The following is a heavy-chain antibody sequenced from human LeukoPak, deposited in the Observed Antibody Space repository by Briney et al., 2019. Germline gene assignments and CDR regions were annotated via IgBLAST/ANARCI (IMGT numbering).Heavy chain of an antibody. D-gene: IGHD1-26*01. V-gene: IGHV4-34*01. CDR3: ARESKVGAIFH. CDR2: INHSGSS. Sequence: SETLSLTCAVYGGSFSGYYWTWIRQPPGKGLEWIGEINHSGSSNCNPSLKSRVTISVDTSKNQFSLKLTSVTAADTAVYYCARESKVGAIFHWGQGTLVTVSS. CDR1: GGSFSGYY. J-gene: IGHJ4*02.